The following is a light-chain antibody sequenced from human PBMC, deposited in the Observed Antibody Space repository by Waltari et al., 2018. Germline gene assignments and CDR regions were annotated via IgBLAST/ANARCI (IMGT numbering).Light chain of an antibody. CDR2: AAS. CDR1: QGVRTW. V-gene: IGKV1-12*01. Sequence: DIQLTQSPSSVSASVGDRVIITCRASQGVRTWLAWYQQKPGEAPKLLIYAASSLLSGVPSRFTGSGSGTDFALTINNLQPDDLASYYCQQLHDYPLSFGGGTKVEIK. J-gene: IGKJ4*01. CDR3: QQLHDYPLS.